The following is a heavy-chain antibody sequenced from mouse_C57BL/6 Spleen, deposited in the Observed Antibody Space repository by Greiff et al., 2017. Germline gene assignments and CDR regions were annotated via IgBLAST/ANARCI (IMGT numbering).Heavy chain of an antibody. CDR2: IYPSDSET. D-gene: IGHD1-1*01. Sequence: QVQLQQPGAELVRPGSSVKLSCKASGYTFTSYWMDWVKQRPAQGLEWIGNIYPSDSETHYNQKFKDKATLTVDKSSSTAYMQLSSLTSEDSAVYYCARNYGSSHYFDYWGQGTTLTVSS. CDR1: GYTFTSYW. V-gene: IGHV1-61*01. J-gene: IGHJ2*01. CDR3: ARNYGSSHYFDY.